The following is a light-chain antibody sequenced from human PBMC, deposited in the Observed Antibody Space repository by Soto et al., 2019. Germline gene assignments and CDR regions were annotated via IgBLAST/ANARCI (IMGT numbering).Light chain of an antibody. V-gene: IGKV1-39*01. CDR2: AAS. CDR3: QKSYSTSWT. Sequence: DIQMTQSPSTLSASVGDRVTITCRASQSISSYLNWYQQKPGKAPKLLIYAASSLQSGVPSRFSGSGSGTDFTLTMSSLQPEDFATYYCQKSYSTSWTSGQGNKVDIK. J-gene: IGKJ1*01. CDR1: QSISSY.